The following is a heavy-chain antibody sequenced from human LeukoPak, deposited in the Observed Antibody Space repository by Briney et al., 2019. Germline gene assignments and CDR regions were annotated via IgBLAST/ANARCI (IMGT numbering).Heavy chain of an antibody. CDR3: ARGRYYYDTSSFYNY. Sequence: SETLSLTCTVSGGSISSGGYYWSWIRQHPGKGLEWIGYIYYSGSTYYNPSLKSRVTISVDTSKNQFSLKLSSVTAADTAVYYCARGRYYYDTSSFYNYWGQGTLVTVSS. CDR2: IYYSGST. V-gene: IGHV4-31*03. J-gene: IGHJ4*02. CDR1: GGSISSGGYY. D-gene: IGHD3-22*01.